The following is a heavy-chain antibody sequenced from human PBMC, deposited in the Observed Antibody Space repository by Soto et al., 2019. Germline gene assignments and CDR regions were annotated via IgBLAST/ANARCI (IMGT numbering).Heavy chain of an antibody. CDR2: IYHSGST. V-gene: IGHV4-4*02. D-gene: IGHD6-19*01. J-gene: IGHJ4*02. Sequence: ETLSLTCAVSGGSISSSNWWSWVRQPPGKGLEWIGEIYHSGSTNYNPSLKSRVTISVDKSKNQFSLKLSSVTAADTAVYYCARGAAVAVAAVYYFDYWGQGTLVTVSS. CDR3: ARGAAVAVAAVYYFDY. CDR1: GGSISSSNW.